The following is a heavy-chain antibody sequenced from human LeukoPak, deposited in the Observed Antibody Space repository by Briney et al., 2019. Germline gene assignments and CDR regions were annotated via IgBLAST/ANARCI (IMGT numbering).Heavy chain of an antibody. CDR2: INHSGST. J-gene: IGHJ6*04. V-gene: IGHV4-34*01. Sequence: SGTLSLTCAVYGGSFSGYYWSWIRQPPGKGLEGIGEINHSGSTNYNPSLKSRVTISVDTSKNQFSLKLSSVTAADTAVYYCASRAALTGYLYYYYGMDVWGKGTTVTVSS. CDR1: GGSFSGYY. CDR3: ASRAALTGYLYYYYGMDV. D-gene: IGHD3-9*01.